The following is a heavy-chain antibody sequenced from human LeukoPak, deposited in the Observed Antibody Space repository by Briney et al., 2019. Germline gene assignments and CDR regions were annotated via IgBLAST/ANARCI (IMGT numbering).Heavy chain of an antibody. D-gene: IGHD3-22*01. J-gene: IGHJ4*02. CDR2: IYTSGST. Sequence: SETLSLTCTVSGGSISSYYWSWIRQPAGKGLEWIGRIYTSGSTNYNPSLKSRVTMSVDTSKNQISLKLSSVTAADTAVYYCARVIGDYYDSSGYRKYYFDYLGQGTLVTVSS. CDR3: ARVIGDYYDSSGYRKYYFDY. V-gene: IGHV4-4*07. CDR1: GGSISSYY.